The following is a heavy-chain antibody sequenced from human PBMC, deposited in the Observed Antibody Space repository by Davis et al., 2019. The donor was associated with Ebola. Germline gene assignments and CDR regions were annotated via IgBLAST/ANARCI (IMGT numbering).Heavy chain of an antibody. V-gene: IGHV3-7*01. Sequence: GESLKISCAASGFTFSSYAMSWVRQAPGKGLEWVATLKHDGSDKYYVDSVKGRFTISRDNAKNSLYLQMNSLRAEDTAVYYCARDPPINDQPKLDAYCGQGTLVTVSS. CDR1: GFTFSSYA. D-gene: IGHD5-24*01. J-gene: IGHJ4*02. CDR2: LKHDGSDK. CDR3: ARDPPINDQPKLDAY.